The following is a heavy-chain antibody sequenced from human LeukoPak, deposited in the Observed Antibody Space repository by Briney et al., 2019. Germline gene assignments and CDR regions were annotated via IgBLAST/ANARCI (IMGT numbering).Heavy chain of an antibody. CDR1: GFTFSTYG. D-gene: IGHD3-9*01. V-gene: IGHV3-23*01. J-gene: IGHJ6*03. Sequence: PGGSLRLSCAASGFTFSTYGMNWVRQAPGKGLEWVSAISGRDGNTYYADSVKGRFTISRDNAKNSLYLQMNSLRAEDTAVYYCARAPYDILTGYYSSYYYYYMDVWGKGTTVTVSS. CDR3: ARAPYDILTGYYSSYYYYYMDV. CDR2: ISGRDGNT.